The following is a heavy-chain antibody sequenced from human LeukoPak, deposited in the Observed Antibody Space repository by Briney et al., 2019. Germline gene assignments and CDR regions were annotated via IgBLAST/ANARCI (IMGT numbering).Heavy chain of an antibody. Sequence: SETLSLTCAVYGGSFSGYYWSWIRQPPGKGLEWIGEINHSGSTNYNPSLKSRVTISVDTSKNQFSLKLSSVTAADTAVCYCATEDSSGWGYYYYGMDVWGQGTTVTVSS. D-gene: IGHD6-19*01. J-gene: IGHJ6*02. CDR1: GGSFSGYY. CDR2: INHSGST. V-gene: IGHV4-34*01. CDR3: ATEDSSGWGYYYYGMDV.